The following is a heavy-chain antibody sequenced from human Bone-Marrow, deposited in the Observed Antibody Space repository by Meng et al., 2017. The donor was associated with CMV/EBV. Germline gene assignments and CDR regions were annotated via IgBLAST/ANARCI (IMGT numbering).Heavy chain of an antibody. J-gene: IGHJ4*02. V-gene: IGHV3-7*01. CDR1: GFTFSRFW. Sequence: GGSLRLSCAASGFTFSRFWMSWVRQAPGKGLEWVANIKEDGSDKYYVDSVKGRFTISRDNAKNSLYLQMNSLRAEDTAVYYCATFSGSYYRWGQGTLVTVSS. CDR3: ATFSGSYYR. D-gene: IGHD1-26*01. CDR2: IKEDGSDK.